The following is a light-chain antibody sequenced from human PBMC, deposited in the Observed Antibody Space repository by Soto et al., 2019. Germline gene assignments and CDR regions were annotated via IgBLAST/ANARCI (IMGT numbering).Light chain of an antibody. Sequence: QSVLTQPASVSGSPGQSITISCTGTSSDVGGYNYVSWYQQHPGKAPKLMIYDVSNRPSGVSNRFSGSKSGNTASLTISGLQAEDEADYYCGSYTSSKRVFGTGTKVTVL. J-gene: IGLJ1*01. CDR1: SSDVGGYNY. CDR2: DVS. CDR3: GSYTSSKRV. V-gene: IGLV2-14*01.